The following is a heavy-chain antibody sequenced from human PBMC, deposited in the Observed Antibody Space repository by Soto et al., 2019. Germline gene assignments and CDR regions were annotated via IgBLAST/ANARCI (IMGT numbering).Heavy chain of an antibody. V-gene: IGHV4-59*01. J-gene: IGHJ4*02. CDR3: ARDSKRGYSGYDKLDY. CDR2: IYYSGST. Sequence: SETLSLTCTVSGGSISSYYWSWIRQPPGKGLEWIGYIYYSGSTNSNPSLKSRVTISVDTSKNQFSLKLSSVTAADTAVYYCARDSKRGYSGYDKLDYWGQGTLVTVSS. D-gene: IGHD5-12*01. CDR1: GGSISSYY.